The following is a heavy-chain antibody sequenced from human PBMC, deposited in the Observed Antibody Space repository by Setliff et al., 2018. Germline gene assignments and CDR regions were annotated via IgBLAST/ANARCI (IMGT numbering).Heavy chain of an antibody. V-gene: IGHV4-38-2*02. CDR2: IYHSGST. J-gene: IGHJ6*02. Sequence: LTCNVSGDSISSTYHWGWIRQSPGKGLEWIGTIYHSGSTYYNPSLKSRVTISVDTSKNQFSLKLSSVTAADTAVYYCAGRWGGSAYGMDVWGQGTTVTVSS. D-gene: IGHD3-10*01. CDR3: AGRWGGSAYGMDV. CDR1: GDSISSTYH.